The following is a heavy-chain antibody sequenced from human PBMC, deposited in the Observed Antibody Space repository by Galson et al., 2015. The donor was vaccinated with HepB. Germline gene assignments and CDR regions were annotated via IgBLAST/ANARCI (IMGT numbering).Heavy chain of an antibody. CDR3: ARADVDIVATALPFDY. D-gene: IGHD5-12*01. V-gene: IGHV3-7*03. CDR2: IKQDGSEK. CDR1: GFTFSSYS. Sequence: SLRLSCAASGFTFSSYSMNWVRQAPGKGLEWVANIKQDGSEKYYVDSVKGRFTISRDNAKNSLYLQMNSLRAEDTAVYYCARADVDIVATALPFDYWGQGTLVTVSS. J-gene: IGHJ4*02.